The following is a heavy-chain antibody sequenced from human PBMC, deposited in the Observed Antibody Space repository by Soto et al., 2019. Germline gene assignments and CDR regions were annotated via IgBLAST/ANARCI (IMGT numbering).Heavy chain of an antibody. J-gene: IGHJ4*02. D-gene: IGHD2-2*01. Sequence: GGSLRLSCAASGFTFSNAWMSWVRQAPGKGLEWVGRIKSKTDGGTTDYAAPVKGRFTIARDDSKNTLYLQMNSLKTEDTAVYYCTIVVPAATNLLIDYWGQGTLVTVSS. CDR1: GFTFSNAW. CDR3: TIVVPAATNLLIDY. CDR2: IKSKTDGGTT. V-gene: IGHV3-15*01.